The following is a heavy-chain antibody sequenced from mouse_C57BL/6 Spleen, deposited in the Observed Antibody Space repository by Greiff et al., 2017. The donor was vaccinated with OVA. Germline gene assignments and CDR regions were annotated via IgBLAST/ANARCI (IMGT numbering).Heavy chain of an antibody. J-gene: IGHJ2*01. V-gene: IGHV1-59*01. Sequence: QVQLQQPGAELVRPGTSVKLSCKASGYTFTSYWMHWVKQRPGQGLEWIGVIDPSDSYTNYKQKFKGKATLTVDTSSSTAYMQLSSLTSEDSAVYYCARGSEAQATFDYWGQGTTLTVSS. CDR2: IDPSDSYT. CDR1: GYTFTSYW. CDR3: ARGSEAQATFDY. D-gene: IGHD3-2*02.